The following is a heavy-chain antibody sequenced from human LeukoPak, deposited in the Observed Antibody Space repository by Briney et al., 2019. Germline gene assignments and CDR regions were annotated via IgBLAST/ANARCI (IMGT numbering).Heavy chain of an antibody. CDR3: ATSYDSSGCD. V-gene: IGHV3-7*01. J-gene: IGHJ4*02. D-gene: IGHD3-22*01. CDR1: GFIFSSFW. CDR2: IKPDGSLQ. Sequence: GGSLRLSCTASGFIFSSFWMAWVRQAPGKGLEWVANIKPDGSLQFYGDSVKGRFTISRDNAKNPLYLQMNNLRAEDTALYYCATSYDSSGCDWGQGTLVTVSS.